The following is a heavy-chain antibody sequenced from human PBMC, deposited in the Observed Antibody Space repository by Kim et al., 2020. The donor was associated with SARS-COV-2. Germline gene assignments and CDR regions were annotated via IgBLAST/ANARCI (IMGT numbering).Heavy chain of an antibody. CDR3: ITYGYSSQKD. CDR2: IQSKTAGGKT. D-gene: IGHD5-12*01. V-gene: IGHV3-15*01. J-gene: IGHJ4*02. Sequence: GGSLRLSCAASGFTFSNAWMTWVRQAPGKGLEWVCRIQSKTAGGKTEYAAAGQGSITISRDDSEKMLYLQMNRLKIEDTDLYYCITYGYSSQKDWDQG. CDR1: GFTFSNAW.